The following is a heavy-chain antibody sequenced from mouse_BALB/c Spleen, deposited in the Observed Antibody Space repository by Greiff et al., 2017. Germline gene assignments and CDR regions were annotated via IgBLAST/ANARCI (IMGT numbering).Heavy chain of an antibody. CDR3: ARHSRAMDY. J-gene: IGHJ4*01. Sequence: EVMLVESGGDLVKPGGSLKLSCAASGFTFSSYGMSWVRQTPDKRLEWVATISSGGSYTYYPDSVKGRFTISRDNAKNTLYLQMSSLKSEDTAMYYCARHSRAMDYWGQGTSVTVYS. CDR2: ISSGGSYT. D-gene: IGHD6-2*01. V-gene: IGHV5-6*01. CDR1: GFTFSSYG.